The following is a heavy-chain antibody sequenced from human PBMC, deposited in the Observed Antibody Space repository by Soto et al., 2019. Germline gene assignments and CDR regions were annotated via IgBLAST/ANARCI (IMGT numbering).Heavy chain of an antibody. D-gene: IGHD1-26*01. CDR3: AKDRSGSGSFLDAFDI. CDR1: GFTFSSYA. V-gene: IGHV3-23*01. CDR2: ISGSGGST. J-gene: IGHJ3*02. Sequence: GGSLRLSCAASGFTFSSYAMSWVRQAPGKGLEWVSAISGSGGSTYYADSVKGRFTISRDNSKNTLYLQMNSLRAEDTAVYYCAKDRSGSGSFLDAFDIWGQGTMVTVSS.